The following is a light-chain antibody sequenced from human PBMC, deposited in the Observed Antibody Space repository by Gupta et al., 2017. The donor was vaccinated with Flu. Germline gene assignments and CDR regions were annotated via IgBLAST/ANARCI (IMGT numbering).Light chain of an antibody. J-gene: IGLJ2*01. CDR1: SSDVGGYNY. Sequence: QSALTQPASVSGSPGQSITIPCTGTSSDVGGYNYVSWYQQHPGKAPKLMIYEVSNRPSGVSNRFSGSKSGNTASLTISGLQAEDEADYYCSSYTSSSIYVVFGGGTKLTVL. V-gene: IGLV2-14*01. CDR3: SSYTSSSIYVV. CDR2: EVS.